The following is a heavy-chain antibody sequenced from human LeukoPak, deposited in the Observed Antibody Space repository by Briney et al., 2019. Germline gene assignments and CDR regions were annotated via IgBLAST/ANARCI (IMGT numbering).Heavy chain of an antibody. CDR2: IRSKAYGGTT. CDR1: GFTFGDYA. J-gene: IGHJ4*02. CDR3: TRGRRATHDY. V-gene: IGHV3-49*04. Sequence: GSLRLSCTASGFTFGDYAMSWVRQAPGKGLEWVGFIRSKAYGGTTEYAASVKGRFTISRDDSKSIAYLQMNSLKTEDTAVYYCTRGRRATHDYWGQGTLVTVSS. D-gene: IGHD1-26*01.